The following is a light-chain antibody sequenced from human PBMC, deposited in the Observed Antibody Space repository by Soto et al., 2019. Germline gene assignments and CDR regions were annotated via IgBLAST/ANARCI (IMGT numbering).Light chain of an antibody. CDR2: KVS. CDR1: QSLVTSNGNTY. V-gene: IGKV2-30*01. J-gene: IGKJ2*01. CDR3: MQGSHWPPT. Sequence: DVVMTQSPLSLPVTLGQPASISCRSSQSLVTSNGNTYLDWFQQSPGQSPRRLIYKVSDRDSGVPDRISGSGSGTYFTLIISRVEAEDVGVYFCMQGSHWPPTFGQGTKLEIK.